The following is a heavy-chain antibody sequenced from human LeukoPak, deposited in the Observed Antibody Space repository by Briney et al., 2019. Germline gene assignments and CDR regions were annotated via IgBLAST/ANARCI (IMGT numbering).Heavy chain of an antibody. CDR1: GGSISSSY. D-gene: IGHD3-22*01. V-gene: IGHV4-59*01. Sequence: SETLSLTCTVSGGSISSSYWSWIRQPPGKGLEWIGYVYYSGSSNYNPSLKSRVTISVDTSKNQFSLKVSSVTAADTAIYYCARRLYDSSGYYLDYWGQGTLVTVSS. CDR2: VYYSGSS. J-gene: IGHJ4*02. CDR3: ARRLYDSSGYYLDY.